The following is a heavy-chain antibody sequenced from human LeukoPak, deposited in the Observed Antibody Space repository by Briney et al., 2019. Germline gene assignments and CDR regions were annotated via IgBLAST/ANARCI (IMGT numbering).Heavy chain of an antibody. Sequence: PGGSLRLSCVASGFSFSSYSMNWVRQAPGKGLEWVSSFSSTSTYIYYTDSVKGRFTISRDNAKNSLYLQMDSLRAEDTAVYYCARDPSAVPTAVNWFDPWGQGTLVTVSS. J-gene: IGHJ5*02. D-gene: IGHD2-2*01. CDR2: FSSTSTYI. CDR3: ARDPSAVPTAVNWFDP. CDR1: GFSFSSYS. V-gene: IGHV3-21*06.